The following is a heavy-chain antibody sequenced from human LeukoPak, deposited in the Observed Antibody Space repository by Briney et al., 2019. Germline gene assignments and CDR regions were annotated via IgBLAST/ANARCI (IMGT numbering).Heavy chain of an antibody. Sequence: PGGSLRLSCAASGFTFSSYAMNWVRQAPGKGLEWVSGVSGSGGTTYYADSVKGRFTISRDNSRTTLYLQMNSLRAEDTAVYYCARDHLDILTGYYRAGEDYWGQGTLVTVSS. CDR1: GFTFSSYA. J-gene: IGHJ4*02. CDR2: VSGSGGTT. V-gene: IGHV3-23*01. CDR3: ARDHLDILTGYYRAGEDY. D-gene: IGHD3-9*01.